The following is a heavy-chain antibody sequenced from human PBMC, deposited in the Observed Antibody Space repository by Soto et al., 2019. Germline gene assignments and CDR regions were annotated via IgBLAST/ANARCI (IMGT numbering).Heavy chain of an antibody. CDR2: ISSGSSYI. D-gene: IGHD3-10*01. V-gene: IGHV3-21*04. CDR3: AKLPDMVRGVIIMAHAFDI. J-gene: IGHJ3*02. CDR1: GFTFSSYS. Sequence: GGSLRLSCAASGFTFSSYSMNWVRQAPGKGLEWVSSISSGSSYIYYADSVKGRFTISRDNSKNTLYLQMNSLRAEDTAVYYCAKLPDMVRGVIIMAHAFDIWGQGTMVTVSS.